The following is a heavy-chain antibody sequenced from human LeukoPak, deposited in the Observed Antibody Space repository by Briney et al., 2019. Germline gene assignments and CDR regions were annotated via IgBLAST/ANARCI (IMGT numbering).Heavy chain of an antibody. CDR3: ARSEYSYGADAFDI. J-gene: IGHJ3*02. CDR2: IYYSGST. Sequence: SETLSLTCTVSGGSISSYYWSWIRQPPGKGLEWIGYIYYSGSTNYSPSLKSRVTISVDTSKNQFSLELSSVTAADTAAYYCARSEYSYGADAFDIWGQGTMVTVSS. V-gene: IGHV4-59*01. CDR1: GGSISSYY. D-gene: IGHD5-18*01.